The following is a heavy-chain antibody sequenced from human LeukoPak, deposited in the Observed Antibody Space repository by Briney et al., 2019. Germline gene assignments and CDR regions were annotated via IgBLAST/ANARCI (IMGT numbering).Heavy chain of an antibody. J-gene: IGHJ4*02. Sequence: SVKVSCKASGGTFSSYAISWVRQAPGQGLEWMGGIIPMYGTPNYAQKFQGRVTITADKSTSTAYMELSSLRSEDTAVYYCARGVHDYGDYGFDYWGQGTLVTVSS. D-gene: IGHD4-17*01. CDR2: IIPMYGTP. CDR1: GGTFSSYA. V-gene: IGHV1-69*06. CDR3: ARGVHDYGDYGFDY.